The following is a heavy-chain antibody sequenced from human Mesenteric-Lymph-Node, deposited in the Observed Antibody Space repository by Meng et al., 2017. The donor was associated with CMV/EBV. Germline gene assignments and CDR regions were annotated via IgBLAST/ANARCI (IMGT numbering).Heavy chain of an antibody. CDR2: ISSYTGDT. CDR3: ARLLFLGRLPTS. CDR1: FSMSSDFG. V-gene: IGHV1-18*01. D-gene: IGHD5-24*01. J-gene: IGHJ4*02. Sequence: ASVKVSCKASFSMSSDFGITWVRQAPGQGLEWMGWISSYTGDTKYAENIQGRLTMTIDTSTNVAYMDLRSLRSDDTAVYYCARLLFLGRLPTSWGQGTLVTVSS.